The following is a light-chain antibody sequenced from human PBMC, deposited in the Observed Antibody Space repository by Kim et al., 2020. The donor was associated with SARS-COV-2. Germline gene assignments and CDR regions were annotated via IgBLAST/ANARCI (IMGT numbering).Light chain of an antibody. CDR1: SMDANTYNR. J-gene: IGLJ3*02. V-gene: IGLV2-18*02. CDR3: TSYIGTTTLV. Sequence: GQSVTIACTGISMDANTYNRVSWYQQAPGTAPKLMIYEVSNRPSGVPDRFSGSKSGNSASLTISGLQAEDEAHYYCTSYIGTTTLVFGGGTQLTVL. CDR2: EVS.